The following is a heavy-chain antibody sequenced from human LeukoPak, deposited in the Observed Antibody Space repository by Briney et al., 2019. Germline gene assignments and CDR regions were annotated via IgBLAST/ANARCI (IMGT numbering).Heavy chain of an antibody. CDR2: ISWNSGSI. V-gene: IGHV3-9*01. D-gene: IGHD3-16*01. J-gene: IGHJ4*02. CDR1: GFTFDDYA. CDR3: AKDGAYHFDY. Sequence: GGSVRLSCAASGFTFDDYAMHWVRQAPGRGLEWVSGISWNSGSIGYADSVKGRFTISRDNAKNSLYLQMNSLRAEDTALYYCAKDGAYHFDYWGQGTLVTVSS.